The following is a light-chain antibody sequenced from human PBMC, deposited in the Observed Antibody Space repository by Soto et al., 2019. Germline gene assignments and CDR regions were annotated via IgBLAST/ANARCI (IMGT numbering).Light chain of an antibody. J-gene: IGLJ2*01. CDR2: DVT. CDR3: FSYAGSPVLPVL. V-gene: IGLV2-11*01. Sequence: QSVLTQPRSVSGSPGQSVTISCTGTSSDVGGYNSVSWYQQHPGKAPKLMIYDVTKRPSGVPDRFSGSKSGNTASLTISGLQAEDEADYYCFSYAGSPVLPVLFGGGTKLTVL. CDR1: SSDVGGYNS.